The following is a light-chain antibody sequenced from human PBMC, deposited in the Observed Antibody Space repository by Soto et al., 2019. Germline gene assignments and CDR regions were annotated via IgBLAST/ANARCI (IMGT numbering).Light chain of an antibody. Sequence: QSALTQPASVSGSPGQSITISCTGTSSDVGGYNYVSWYQQHPGKDPKLMIYDVSNRRSGVSNRFSGSKSGNTASLTISGLQAEDEADYYCSSYTSSSTVVFGGGTKLTVL. J-gene: IGLJ2*01. CDR2: DVS. V-gene: IGLV2-14*01. CDR1: SSDVGGYNY. CDR3: SSYTSSSTVV.